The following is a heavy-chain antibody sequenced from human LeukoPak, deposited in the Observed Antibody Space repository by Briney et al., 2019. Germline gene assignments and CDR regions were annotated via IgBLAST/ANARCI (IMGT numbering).Heavy chain of an antibody. D-gene: IGHD3-22*01. CDR1: GFTFSSYW. CDR2: INSDGSST. V-gene: IGHV3-74*01. J-gene: IGHJ5*02. Sequence: GGSLRLSCAASGFTFSSYWMHWVRQAPGKGLVWVSRINSDGSSTSYADSVKGRFTISRDNAKNSLYLQMNSLRAEDTAVYYCARDWAAYYYDSSGYSRGKWFDPWGQGTLVTVSS. CDR3: ARDWAAYYYDSSGYSRGKWFDP.